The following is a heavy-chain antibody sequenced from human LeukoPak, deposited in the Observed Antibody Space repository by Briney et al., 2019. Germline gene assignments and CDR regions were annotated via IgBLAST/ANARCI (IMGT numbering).Heavy chain of an antibody. V-gene: IGHV4-34*01. Sequence: SETLSLTCAVYGGSFSGDYWTWIRQPPGKGLEWIGEINHSGSTNYNPSLKSRVTISVDTSKDQFSLKLSSVTAADTAVYYCAGGTYYYYMDVWGKGTTVTVSS. CDR2: INHSGST. J-gene: IGHJ6*03. CDR3: AGGTYYYYMDV. CDR1: GGSFSGDY.